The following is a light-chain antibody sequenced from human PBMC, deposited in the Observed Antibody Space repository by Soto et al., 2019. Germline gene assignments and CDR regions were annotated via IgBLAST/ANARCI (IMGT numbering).Light chain of an antibody. CDR3: ATWDESLNGGV. CDR2: NNN. V-gene: IGLV1-44*01. J-gene: IGLJ7*01. CDR1: KSNIGSHT. Sequence: QPVLTQPPSASGTPGQRVTISCSGSKSNIGSHTVNWYQQLPGTAPKLLIYNNNQRPSGVPDRFSGSKSGATASLAISGLQSEDEADYYCATWDESLNGGVFGGGTQLTVL.